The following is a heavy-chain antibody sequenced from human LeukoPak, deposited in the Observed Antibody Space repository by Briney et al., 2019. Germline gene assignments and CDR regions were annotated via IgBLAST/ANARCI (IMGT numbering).Heavy chain of an antibody. CDR2: IKSKADGETI. CDR3: STLTSRGLSDS. D-gene: IGHD1-20*01. J-gene: IGHJ4*02. Sequence: GGSLRLSCAASGFTFTNAWMDWVRQAPGKGLEWVGRIKSKADGETIDYAAPVKGGFTFSRDDSKNMLYLQMNSLKSEDTAVYYCSTLTSRGLSDSWGQGTLVTVSS. CDR1: GFTFTNAW. V-gene: IGHV3-15*07.